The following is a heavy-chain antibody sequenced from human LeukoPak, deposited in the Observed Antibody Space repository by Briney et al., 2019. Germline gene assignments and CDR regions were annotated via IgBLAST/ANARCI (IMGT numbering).Heavy chain of an antibody. V-gene: IGHV4-59*08. CDR1: GLSFEHYF. CDR2: VYYSGST. Sequence: SETLSLTCTVSGLSFEHYFWSWIRQPPGKGLEWVGYVYYSGSTDYSPSLESRLTISADTSKNQFSLKLRSVTAADTVVYYCASHRRSHGSEYWGQGTLVTVSS. CDR3: ASHRRSHGSEY. D-gene: IGHD3-10*01. J-gene: IGHJ4*02.